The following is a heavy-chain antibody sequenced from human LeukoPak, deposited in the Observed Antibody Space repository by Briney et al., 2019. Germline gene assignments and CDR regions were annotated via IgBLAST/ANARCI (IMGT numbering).Heavy chain of an antibody. J-gene: IGHJ3*02. V-gene: IGHV3-48*01. CDR2: ISSSNSAV. CDR3: ARVFRSGSYNSPAFDI. CDR1: GFTFSSYS. D-gene: IGHD1-26*01. Sequence: HPGGSLRLSCAASGFTFSSYSMNWVRQAPGKGLEWVSYISSSNSAVHYADSVKGRFTISRDNAKNSLYLQMNSLRAEDTAVYYCARVFRSGSYNSPAFDIWGQGTMVTVSS.